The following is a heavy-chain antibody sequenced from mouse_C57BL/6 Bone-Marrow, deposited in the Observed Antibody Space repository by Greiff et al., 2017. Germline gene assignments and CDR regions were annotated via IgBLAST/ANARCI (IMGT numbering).Heavy chain of an antibody. D-gene: IGHD1-1*01. J-gene: IGHJ1*03. CDR1: GYTFTDYE. CDR3: TRDYYGSSYPHWYFDV. Sequence: VQLQQSGAELVRPGASVTLSCKASGYTFTDYEMHWVKQTPVHGLEWIGAIDPETGGTAYNQKFKGKAILTADKSSSTAYIELRSLTSEDSAVYYCTRDYYGSSYPHWYFDVWGTGTTVTVSS. CDR2: IDPETGGT. V-gene: IGHV1-15*01.